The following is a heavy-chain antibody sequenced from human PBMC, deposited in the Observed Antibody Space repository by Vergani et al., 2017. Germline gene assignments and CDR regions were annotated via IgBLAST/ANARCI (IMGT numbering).Heavy chain of an antibody. Sequence: EVQLVESGGGLVKPGGSLRLSCAASGFTFSSYSMNWVRQAPGKGLEWVSSISSSSSYIYYADSVKGRFTISRDNAKNSLYLQMNSLRAEDTAVYYCARDLSLFYGGLEKPYYYYYYGMDVWGQGTTVTVSS. CDR3: ARDLSLFYGGLEKPYYYYYYGMDV. CDR1: GFTFSSYS. V-gene: IGHV3-21*01. J-gene: IGHJ6*02. CDR2: ISSSSSYI. D-gene: IGHD1/OR15-1a*01.